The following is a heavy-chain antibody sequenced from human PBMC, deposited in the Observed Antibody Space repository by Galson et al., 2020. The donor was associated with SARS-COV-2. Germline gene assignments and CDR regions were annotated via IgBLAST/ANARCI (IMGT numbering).Heavy chain of an antibody. CDR3: AKAIATRGAFDF. CDR1: GYIFIKYA. Sequence: ASVKVSCKGAGYIFIKYAIHWVRQATGQRLEWMGWVSAANGDTKYSQKLQGRVTLTRDTSASTAYMELSSLRSEDTAVYYCAKAIATRGAFDFWGQGTMVTVSP. CDR2: VSAANGDT. J-gene: IGHJ3*01. V-gene: IGHV1-3*01. D-gene: IGHD2-15*01.